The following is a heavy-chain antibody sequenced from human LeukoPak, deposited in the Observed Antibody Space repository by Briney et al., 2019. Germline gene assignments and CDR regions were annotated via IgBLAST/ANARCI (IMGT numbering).Heavy chain of an antibody. D-gene: IGHD6-19*01. J-gene: IGHJ6*04. Sequence: PGGSLRLSCAASGFTFDDYTMHWVRQAPGKGLEWVSLISWDGGSTYYADSVKGRFTISRDNSKNTLYLQMNSLRAEDTAVYYCARDIGRSGWFSMDVWGKGTTVTISS. CDR3: ARDIGRSGWFSMDV. CDR1: GFTFDDYT. V-gene: IGHV3-43*01. CDR2: ISWDGGST.